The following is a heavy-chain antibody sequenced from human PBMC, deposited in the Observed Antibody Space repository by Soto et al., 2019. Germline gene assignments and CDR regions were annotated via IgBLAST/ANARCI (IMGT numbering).Heavy chain of an antibody. CDR1: GFTFSSYA. D-gene: IGHD3-22*01. Sequence: QVQLVESGGGVVQPGRSLRLSCAASGFTFSSYAMHWVRQAPGKGLEWVAVISYDGSNKYYADSVKGQFTISRDNSKNTLYLQMNSLRAEDTAVYYCARDPRFYYYDSSGYYYGGWFDPWGQGTLVTVSS. V-gene: IGHV3-30-3*01. J-gene: IGHJ5*02. CDR3: ARDPRFYYYDSSGYYYGGWFDP. CDR2: ISYDGSNK.